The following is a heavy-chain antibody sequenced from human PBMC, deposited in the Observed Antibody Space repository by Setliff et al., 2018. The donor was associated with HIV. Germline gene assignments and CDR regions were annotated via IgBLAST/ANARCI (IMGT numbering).Heavy chain of an antibody. CDR2: INHSGST. J-gene: IGHJ1*01. CDR1: GGSFTTYY. D-gene: IGHD3-22*01. CDR3: ARAGYYGSTSYWEYFQH. Sequence: SETLSLTCAVYGGSFTTYYWSWIRQTPGKGLEWIGEINHSGSTNYNPSLKSRVTVSVDTSKNQFSLKLSSVTAADTAVYYCARAGYYGSTSYWEYFQHWGQGTLVTVSS. V-gene: IGHV4-34*01.